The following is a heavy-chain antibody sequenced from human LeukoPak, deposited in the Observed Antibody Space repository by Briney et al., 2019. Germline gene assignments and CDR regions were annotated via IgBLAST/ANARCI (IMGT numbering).Heavy chain of an antibody. CDR3: AREDTPMVTPFDY. D-gene: IGHD5-18*01. CDR2: IYSSGST. J-gene: IGHJ4*02. Sequence: SETLSLTCTVSGDSISSGSYYWGWIRQPPGKKLEWIGSIYSSGSTYYNPSLKSRVTISVDTSKNQFSLKLSSVTAADTAVYYCAREDTPMVTPFDYWGQGTLVTVSS. V-gene: IGHV4-39*07. CDR1: GDSISSGSYY.